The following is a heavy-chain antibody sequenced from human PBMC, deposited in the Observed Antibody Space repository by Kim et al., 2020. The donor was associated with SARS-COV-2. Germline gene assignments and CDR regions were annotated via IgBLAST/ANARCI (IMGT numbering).Heavy chain of an antibody. CDR3: ASLTVTTSWPNYYYGMDV. CDR2: ISSSSSTI. J-gene: IGHJ6*02. D-gene: IGHD4-17*01. Sequence: GGSLRLSCAASGFTFSSYSMNWVRQAPGKGLEWVSYISSSSSTIYYADSVKGRFTISRDNAKNSLYLQMNSLGDEDTAVYYCASLTVTTSWPNYYYGMDVCGQRTTVTVSS. CDR1: GFTFSSYS. V-gene: IGHV3-48*02.